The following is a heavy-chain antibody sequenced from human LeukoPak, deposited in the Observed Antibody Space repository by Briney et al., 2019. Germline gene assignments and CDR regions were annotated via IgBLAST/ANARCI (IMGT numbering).Heavy chain of an antibody. CDR2: IIPILGIA. Sequence: ASVKVSCKASGGTFSSYAISWVRQAPGQGLEWMGRIIPILGIANYAQKFQGRVTITRNTSISTAYMELSSLRSEDTAVYYCARGTKSGLGESSIGYWGQGTLVTVSP. CDR3: ARGTKSGLGESSIGY. D-gene: IGHD3-16*01. V-gene: IGHV1-69*04. CDR1: GGTFSSYA. J-gene: IGHJ4*02.